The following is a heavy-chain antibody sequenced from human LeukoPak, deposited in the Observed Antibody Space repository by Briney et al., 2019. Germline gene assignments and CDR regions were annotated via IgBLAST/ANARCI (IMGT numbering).Heavy chain of an antibody. D-gene: IGHD3-10*01. J-gene: IGHJ3*02. Sequence: SETLSLTCTVSGGSISIGAYYRRWTRQPPGKGLEWIGYIYYSGSTYYNPSLKSRVTISVDTSKNQFSLKLSSVTAADTAVYYCARAVIGVRGVILSLYDAFDIWGQGTMVTVSS. CDR1: GGSISIGAYY. CDR3: ARAVIGVRGVILSLYDAFDI. V-gene: IGHV4-30-4*01. CDR2: IYYSGST.